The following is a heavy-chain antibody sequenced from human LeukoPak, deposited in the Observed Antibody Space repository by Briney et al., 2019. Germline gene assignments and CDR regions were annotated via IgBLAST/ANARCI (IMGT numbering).Heavy chain of an antibody. CDR2: ISGSGGST. Sequence: GGSLRLSCAASGFTFSSYAMSWVRQAPGKGLEWVSAISGSGGSTYYADSVKGRFTISRDNSKNTLYLQMNSLRAEDTAVYYCAKSSLRVTSRMTTVTYFDYWGQGTLVTVSS. D-gene: IGHD4-17*01. CDR1: GFTFSSYA. V-gene: IGHV3-23*01. J-gene: IGHJ4*02. CDR3: AKSSLRVTSRMTTVTYFDY.